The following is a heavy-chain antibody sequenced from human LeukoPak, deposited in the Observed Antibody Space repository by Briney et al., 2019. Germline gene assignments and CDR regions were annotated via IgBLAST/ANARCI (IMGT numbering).Heavy chain of an antibody. CDR2: ISAYNGNT. D-gene: IGHD1-7*01. CDR3: AAYNWNYGVDY. Sequence: ASVKVSCKASGYTFTSYYMHWVRQAPGQGLEWMGWISAYNGNTNYAQKLQGRVTMTTDTSTSTAYMELRSLRSDDTAVYYCAAYNWNYGVDYWGQGTLVTVSS. J-gene: IGHJ4*02. V-gene: IGHV1-18*04. CDR1: GYTFTSYY.